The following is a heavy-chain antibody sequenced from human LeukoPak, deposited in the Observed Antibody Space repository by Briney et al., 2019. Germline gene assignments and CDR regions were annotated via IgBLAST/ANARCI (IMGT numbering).Heavy chain of an antibody. CDR3: ARDLICSGGSCYAGSLDY. CDR1: GFTFSSYG. V-gene: IGHV3-30*03. Sequence: AGGSLRLSCTASGFTFSSYGMHWVRQAPGRGLEWVTIISYDGSNYYYADSVKGRFTISRDNSKNTLYLQMNSLRAEDTAVYYCARDLICSGGSCYAGSLDYWGQGTLVTVSS. J-gene: IGHJ4*02. D-gene: IGHD2-15*01. CDR2: ISYDGSNY.